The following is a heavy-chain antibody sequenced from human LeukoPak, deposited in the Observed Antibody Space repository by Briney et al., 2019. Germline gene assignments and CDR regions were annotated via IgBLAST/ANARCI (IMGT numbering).Heavy chain of an antibody. D-gene: IGHD2-2*01. CDR1: GFTFSSYE. CDR2: ISSSGSTI. Sequence: RPGGSLRLSCAASGFTFSSYEMNWVRRAPGKGLEWVSYISSSGSTIYYADSVKGRFTISRDNAKNSLYLQMNSLRAEDTAVYYCARVGCSSTSCSYFDYWGQGTLVTVSS. CDR3: ARVGCSSTSCSYFDY. J-gene: IGHJ4*02. V-gene: IGHV3-48*03.